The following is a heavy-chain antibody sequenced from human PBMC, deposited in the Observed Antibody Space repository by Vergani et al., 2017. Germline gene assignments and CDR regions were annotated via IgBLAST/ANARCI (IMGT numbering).Heavy chain of an antibody. CDR3: ASGGSWYNWFDP. J-gene: IGHJ5*02. D-gene: IGHD6-13*01. CDR1: GGSIGSNY. CDR2: IYHSGNT. Sequence: QVQLQESGPGLVKASETLSLTCTVSGGSIGSNYWNWIRQPPGKGLEWIGYIYHSGNTNYNPSLKSRVTLSVDTSKNQFSLNLSSVTAADTAVYYCASGGSWYNWFDPWGQGTLVTVSS. V-gene: IGHV4-59*01.